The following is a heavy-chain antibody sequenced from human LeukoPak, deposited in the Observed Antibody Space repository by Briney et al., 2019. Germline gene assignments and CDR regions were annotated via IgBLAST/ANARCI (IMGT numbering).Heavy chain of an antibody. Sequence: QPGGSLRLSCAVSGFTFSGFWMSWSRQAPGKGLEWVASINSDGSEGYYADVVKGRFTISRDNAKNSLYLQINSLRAEDTAVYYCAKGPYDFWSGYCHYWGQGTLVTVSS. CDR3: AKGPYDFWSGYCHY. CDR1: GFTFSGFW. D-gene: IGHD3-3*01. J-gene: IGHJ4*02. V-gene: IGHV3-7*03. CDR2: INSDGSEG.